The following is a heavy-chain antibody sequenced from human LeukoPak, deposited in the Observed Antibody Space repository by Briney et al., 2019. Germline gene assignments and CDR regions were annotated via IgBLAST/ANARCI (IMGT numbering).Heavy chain of an antibody. CDR2: ISGSGGST. Sequence: GGSLRLSCAASGFTFSSYAMSWARQAPGTGLEWVSGISGSGGSTYYADSVKGRFTISRDNSKNTLYLQMNSLRAEDTAVYYCAKSRGSGLFDYWGQGTLVTVAS. CDR3: AKSRGSGLFDY. J-gene: IGHJ4*02. CDR1: GFTFSSYA. V-gene: IGHV3-23*01. D-gene: IGHD3-10*01.